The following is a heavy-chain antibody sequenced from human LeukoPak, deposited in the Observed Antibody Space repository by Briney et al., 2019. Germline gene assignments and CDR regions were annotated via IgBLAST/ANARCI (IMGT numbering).Heavy chain of an antibody. D-gene: IGHD3-22*01. CDR1: GFTFSNYA. Sequence: GGSLRLSCAASGFTFSNYAMSWVRQAPGKGLEWVSTISDSGGSTYYADSVKGRFTISRDNSKNTLYLQMNSLRAEDTAVYYCAKERPSNYYDSSGSPPAFDYWGQGTLVTVSS. CDR2: ISDSGGST. J-gene: IGHJ4*02. V-gene: IGHV3-23*01. CDR3: AKERPSNYYDSSGSPPAFDY.